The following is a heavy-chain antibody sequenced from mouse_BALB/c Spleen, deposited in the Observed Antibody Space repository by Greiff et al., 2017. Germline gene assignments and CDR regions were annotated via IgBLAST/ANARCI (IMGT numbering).Heavy chain of an antibody. J-gene: IGHJ3*01. V-gene: IGHV1-54*01. CDR1: GYAFPIYW. D-gene: IGHD1-1*01. Sequence: QVQLQQSGAELVRPGTSVKVSCRASGYAFPIYWMGWVKRRPGQGLEWIGVINPGSGGTNYNEKFKGKATLTADKSSSPAYMQPSSLTSDDSAVYFCARSGGSSYGGFAYWGQGTLVTVSA. CDR2: INPGSGGT. CDR3: ARSGGSSYGGFAY.